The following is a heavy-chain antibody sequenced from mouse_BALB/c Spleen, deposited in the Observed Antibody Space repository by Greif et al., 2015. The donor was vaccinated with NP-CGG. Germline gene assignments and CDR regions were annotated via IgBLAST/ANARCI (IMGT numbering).Heavy chain of an antibody. J-gene: IGHJ3*01. CDR2: IYPGNINT. Sequence: VQLQQSGPELVKPGASVRISCKASGYTFTSYYIHWMKQRPGQGLEWIGWIYPGNINTNYNENFKGRATLTADKSSSTAYMQLSGLTPEGSAVYFCARRGAPRAAAWFAYWGQGTLVTVSA. V-gene: IGHV1S56*01. CDR3: ARRGAPRAAAWFAY. CDR1: GYTFTSYY. D-gene: IGHD3-1*01.